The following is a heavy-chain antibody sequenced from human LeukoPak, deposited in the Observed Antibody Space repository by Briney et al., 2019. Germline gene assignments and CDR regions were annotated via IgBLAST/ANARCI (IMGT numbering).Heavy chain of an antibody. CDR2: ISWNSGSI. J-gene: IGHJ6*03. Sequence: PGRSLRPSCAASGFTFDDYAMHWVRQAPGKGLEWVSGISWNSGSIGYADSVKGRFTISRDNAKNSLYLQMNSLRAEDMALYYCAKAADCGGDCPLGYYMDVWGKGTTVTVSS. CDR3: AKAADCGGDCPLGYYMDV. V-gene: IGHV3-9*03. D-gene: IGHD2-21*02. CDR1: GFTFDDYA.